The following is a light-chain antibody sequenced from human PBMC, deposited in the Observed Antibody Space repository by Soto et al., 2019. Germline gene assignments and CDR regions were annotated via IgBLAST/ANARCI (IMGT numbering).Light chain of an antibody. V-gene: IGKV3-11*01. CDR3: QERSNWPSLS. J-gene: IGKJ4*01. CDR2: EAS. CDR1: QGVFDY. Sequence: EIVLTQSPATLSLSPGQRATLSCKASQGVFDYIAWYQQKPGQAPRLLIYEASIRATGVPARFSGSGSGTDFTLTISSLGPEDFAVYYCQERSNWPSLSFGGGTKVEIK.